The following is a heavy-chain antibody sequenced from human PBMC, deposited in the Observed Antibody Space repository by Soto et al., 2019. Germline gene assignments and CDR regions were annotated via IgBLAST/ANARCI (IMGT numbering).Heavy chain of an antibody. D-gene: IGHD3-10*01. CDR1: GYTFTNYG. J-gene: IGHJ6*02. CDR3: AREGYYSGSGSYSPPRYYGMDV. Sequence: ASVKVSCKASGYTFTNYGISWVRQAPGQGLEWMGWISDYNGNTYYGKKFQGRVTMTTDTSTRTAYMELKSLRSDDTAVYYCAREGYYSGSGSYSPPRYYGMDVWGQGTTLTVSS. V-gene: IGHV1-18*04. CDR2: ISDYNGNT.